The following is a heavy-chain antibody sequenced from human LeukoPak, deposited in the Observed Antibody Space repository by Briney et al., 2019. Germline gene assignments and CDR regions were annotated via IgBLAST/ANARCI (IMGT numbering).Heavy chain of an antibody. D-gene: IGHD6-19*01. V-gene: IGHV4-34*01. CDR1: GGSFSGYY. CDR3: ARGGQWLVP. J-gene: IGHJ4*02. CDR2: VNHSGST. Sequence: SETLSLTCAVYGGSFSGYYWSWIRQPPGKGLEWIGEVNHSGSTNYNPSLKSRVTISVDTSKNQFSLKLSSVTAADTAVYYCARGGQWLVPWGQGTLVTVSS.